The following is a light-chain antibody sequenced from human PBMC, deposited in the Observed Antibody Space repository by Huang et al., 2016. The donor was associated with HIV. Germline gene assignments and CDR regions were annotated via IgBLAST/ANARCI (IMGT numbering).Light chain of an antibody. CDR3: QQYNNWPPWT. CDR2: GAA. CDR1: QSVSSN. Sequence: ELVMTQSPATLSVCPGERATRSCRASQSVSSNLAWYQQKPGQAPRRLIYGAATRATGIPARFSGSGSGTELTLTISSLQSEDFAVYYCQQYNNWPPWTFGQGTKVEIK. J-gene: IGKJ1*01. V-gene: IGKV3-15*01.